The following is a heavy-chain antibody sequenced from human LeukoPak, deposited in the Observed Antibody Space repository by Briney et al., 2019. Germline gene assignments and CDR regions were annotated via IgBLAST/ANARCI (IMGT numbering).Heavy chain of an antibody. J-gene: IGHJ5*01. CDR3: ANQRMTAATTAPWFDS. CDR1: GFTFSSYS. D-gene: IGHD4-17*01. V-gene: IGHV3-21*04. Sequence: GGSLRLSCAASGFTFSSYSMNWVRQAPGKGLEWVSSISSSSSYIYYADSVRGRFTISRDNSKNTLYLQMNSLSPEDTAVYYCANQRMTAATTAPWFDSWGQGTLVTVSS. CDR2: ISSSSSYI.